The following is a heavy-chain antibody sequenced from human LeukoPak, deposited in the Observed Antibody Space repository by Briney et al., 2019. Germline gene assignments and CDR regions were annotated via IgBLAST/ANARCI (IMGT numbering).Heavy chain of an antibody. V-gene: IGHV3-23*01. CDR1: GFTFSSYA. Sequence: GGSLRLSCAASGFTFSSYAMSWVRQAPGKGLEWVSAISGSGGSTYYADSGKGRFTISRDNSKNTLYLQMNSLRAEDTAVYYCAKVDRRELAPYYFDYWGQGTLVTVSS. D-gene: IGHD3-3*02. CDR2: ISGSGGST. CDR3: AKVDRRELAPYYFDY. J-gene: IGHJ4*02.